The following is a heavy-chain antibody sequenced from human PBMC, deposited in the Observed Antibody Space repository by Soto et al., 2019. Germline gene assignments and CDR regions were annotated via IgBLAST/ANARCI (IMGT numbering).Heavy chain of an antibody. CDR1: GFTFSSYW. Sequence: SLRLSCAASGFTFSSYWMHWVRQAPGKGLVWVSRIKNDGSSTIYADSVKGRFTISRDNAKNTLYLQMNSLRVEDTAVYYCARAPRSDAFDIWGQGTMVTVSS. CDR3: ARAPRSDAFDI. J-gene: IGHJ3*02. V-gene: IGHV3-74*01. CDR2: IKNDGSST.